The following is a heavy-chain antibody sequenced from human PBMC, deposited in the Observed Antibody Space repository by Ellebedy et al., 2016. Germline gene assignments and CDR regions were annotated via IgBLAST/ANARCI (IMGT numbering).Heavy chain of an antibody. Sequence: GGSLRLSXAASGFSSRSFAMNWVRQAPGKGLEWVPAISGGVDGTDYADSVKGRFTVSRDNSKNTLYLQMDSLTAEDTAVYYCTTGSPYGGLWYRDIFDYWGQGTLVIVSS. J-gene: IGHJ4*02. D-gene: IGHD2-15*01. CDR2: ISGGVDGT. V-gene: IGHV3-23*01. CDR1: GFSSRSFA. CDR3: TTGSPYGGLWYRDIFDY.